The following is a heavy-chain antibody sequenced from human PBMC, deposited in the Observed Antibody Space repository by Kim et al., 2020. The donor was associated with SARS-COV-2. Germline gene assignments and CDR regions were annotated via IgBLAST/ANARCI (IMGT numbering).Heavy chain of an antibody. CDR1: GFTFSSYG. J-gene: IGHJ6*02. CDR2: ISYDGSNE. CDR3: AKEEGSGYSSGWTYYYYGMDV. V-gene: IGHV3-30*18. D-gene: IGHD6-19*01. Sequence: GGSLRLSCAASGFTFSSYGMHWVRQAPGKGLEWVAVISYDGSNEYYADSVKGRFTISRDNSKNTLYLQMNSLRGEDTAVYYCAKEEGSGYSSGWTYYYYGMDVWGQGTTVTVSS.